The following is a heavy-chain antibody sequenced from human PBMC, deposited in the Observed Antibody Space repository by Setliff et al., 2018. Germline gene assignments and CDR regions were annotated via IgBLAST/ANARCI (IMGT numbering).Heavy chain of an antibody. J-gene: IGHJ4*02. CDR1: GVSISSSSYY. CDR3: ASWYYDFWSGYYIPGYFDY. V-gene: IGHV4-39*01. D-gene: IGHD3-3*01. CDR2: IYYSGST. Sequence: PSETLSLTCTVSGVSISSSSYYWGWIRQPPGKGLEWIGSIYYSGSTYYNPSLKSRVTISVDTSKNQFSLKLSSVTAADTAVYYCASWYYDFWSGYYIPGYFDYWGQGTLVTVSS.